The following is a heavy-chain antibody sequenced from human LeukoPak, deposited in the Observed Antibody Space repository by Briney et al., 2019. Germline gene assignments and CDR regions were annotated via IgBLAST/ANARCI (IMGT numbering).Heavy chain of an antibody. Sequence: SVKVSCKASGGTFSSYAISWVRQAPGQGLEWMGRIIPILGIANYAQKFQGRVTITADKSTSTAYMELSSLRSEDTAVYYCAREGSGSPSSDWGQGTLVTVSA. CDR1: GGTFSSYA. V-gene: IGHV1-69*04. CDR3: AREGSGSPSSD. D-gene: IGHD1-26*01. CDR2: IIPILGIA. J-gene: IGHJ4*02.